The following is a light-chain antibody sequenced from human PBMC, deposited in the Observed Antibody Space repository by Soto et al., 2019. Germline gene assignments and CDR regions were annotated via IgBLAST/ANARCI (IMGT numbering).Light chain of an antibody. Sequence: EIVLTQSPATLSLSPGERATLSCRASQSVSSYLAWYQQKPGQAPRLLIYDASNRATGIPARFSGRGSGTDFTLTITSLEPEDFAVYYCQQRSNWITFGQGTRLE. CDR3: QQRSNWIT. V-gene: IGKV3-11*01. CDR2: DAS. CDR1: QSVSSY. J-gene: IGKJ5*01.